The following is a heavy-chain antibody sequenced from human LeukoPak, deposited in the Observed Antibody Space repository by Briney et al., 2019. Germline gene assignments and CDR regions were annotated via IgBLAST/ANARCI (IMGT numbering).Heavy chain of an antibody. Sequence: GASVKVSCKVSGYTLTELSMHWVRQALGKGLEWMGGFDPEDGETIYAQKFQGRVTMTEDTSTDTAYMELSSLRSEDTAVYYCATSKPPYSSGSFDYWGQGTLVTVSS. CDR2: FDPEDGET. D-gene: IGHD3-22*01. J-gene: IGHJ4*02. V-gene: IGHV1-24*01. CDR3: ATSKPPYSSGSFDY. CDR1: GYTLTELS.